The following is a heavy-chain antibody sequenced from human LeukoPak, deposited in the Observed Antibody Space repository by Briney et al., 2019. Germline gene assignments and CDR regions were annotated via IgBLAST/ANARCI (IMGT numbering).Heavy chain of an antibody. CDR2: ISYDGSNE. D-gene: IGHD1-26*01. V-gene: IGHV3-30*03. J-gene: IGHJ6*02. CDR1: GFTFSSYA. CDR3: TRVGGSYDLGYYYYGMDV. Sequence: GGSLRLSCAASGFTFSSYAMHWVRQAPGKGLEWVAVISYDGSNEYYADSVKGRFTISRDSSKNTLYLQMNSLRADNTAVYYCTRVGGSYDLGYYYYGMDVWGQGTTVTVSS.